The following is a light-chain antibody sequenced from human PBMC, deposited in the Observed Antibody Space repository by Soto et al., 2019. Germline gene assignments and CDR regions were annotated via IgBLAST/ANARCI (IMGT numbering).Light chain of an antibody. J-gene: IGLJ1*01. CDR1: RSVVGSYNL. CDR2: EVS. V-gene: IGLV2-23*02. CDR3: CSYAGSSTLV. Sequence: QSALTQPASVSGSPGQSITISCTGTRSVVGSYNLVSWYQQHPGKAPKLMIYEVSKRPSGVSNRFSGSKSGNTASLTISGLQAEDEADYYCCSYAGSSTLVFGTGTKAPS.